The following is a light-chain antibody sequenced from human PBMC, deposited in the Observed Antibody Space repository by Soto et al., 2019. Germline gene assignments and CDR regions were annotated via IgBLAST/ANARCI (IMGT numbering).Light chain of an antibody. V-gene: IGKV3-20*01. CDR1: EPVRNTY. J-gene: IGKJ4*01. CDR3: QQYADSPLT. CDR2: GAS. Sequence: EIVLTQSPDTLSLSPGERATLSCRTSEPVRNTYVAWYHQQPGQAPRLLIYGASSRAIGIPDRFSGSGSGTDFTLTISRLEPEDFALYFCQQYADSPLTFGGGTKVDIK.